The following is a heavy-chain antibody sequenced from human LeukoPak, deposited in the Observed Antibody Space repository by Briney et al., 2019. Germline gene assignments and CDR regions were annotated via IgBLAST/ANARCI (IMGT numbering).Heavy chain of an antibody. CDR2: ISGSGGST. V-gene: IGHV3-23*01. CDR3: AKDTYDSSGYYLGPVDY. CDR1: GFTFSSYA. Sequence: GGSLRLSCAASGFTFSSYAMSWVRQAPGKGLEWVSAISGSGGSTYYADSVKGRFTISRDNSKNTLYLQMNSLRAEDTAVYYCAKDTYDSSGYYLGPVDYWGQGTLVTASS. D-gene: IGHD3-22*01. J-gene: IGHJ4*02.